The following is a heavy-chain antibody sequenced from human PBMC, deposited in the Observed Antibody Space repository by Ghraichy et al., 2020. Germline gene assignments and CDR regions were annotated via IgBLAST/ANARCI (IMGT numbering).Heavy chain of an antibody. V-gene: IGHV3-30*04. CDR3: ARDLSDYGSGSPLYGMDV. CDR2: ISYDGRNK. Sequence: LSLTCAASGFTFSSYAMHWVRQAPGKGLEWVAVISYDGRNKYYADSVKGRFTISRDNSKNTLYLQMNSLRSEDTAVCYCARDLSDYGSGSPLYGMDVWGQGTTVTVSS. D-gene: IGHD3-10*01. CDR1: GFTFSSYA. J-gene: IGHJ6*02.